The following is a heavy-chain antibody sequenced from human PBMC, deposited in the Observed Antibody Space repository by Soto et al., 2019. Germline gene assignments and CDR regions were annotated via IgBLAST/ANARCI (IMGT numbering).Heavy chain of an antibody. CDR1: GFTFSSYG. V-gene: IGHV3-64*01. CDR3: ARDGEPNPEPPYFDY. J-gene: IGHJ4*02. D-gene: IGHD1-26*01. CDR2: ISSNGGST. Sequence: GGSLRLSCAASGFTFSSYGVHWVRQAPGKGLEYVSAISSNGGSTYYANSVKGRFTISRDNSKNTLYLQMGSLRAEDMAVYYCARDGEPNPEPPYFDYWGQGTLVTVSS.